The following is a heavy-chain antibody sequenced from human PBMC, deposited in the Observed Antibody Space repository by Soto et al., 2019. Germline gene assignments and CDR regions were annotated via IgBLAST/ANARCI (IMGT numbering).Heavy chain of an antibody. J-gene: IGHJ3*02. Sequence: PGRSLRLSCAASGFTFSSYSMNWVRQAPGKGLEWVSYISSSSSTIYYADPVKGRFTISRDNAKNSLYLQMNSLRDEDTAVYYCARVGPRSDIVVVVAAIHAFDIWGQGTMVTGSS. CDR1: GFTFSSYS. V-gene: IGHV3-48*02. D-gene: IGHD2-15*01. CDR3: ARVGPRSDIVVVVAAIHAFDI. CDR2: ISSSSSTI.